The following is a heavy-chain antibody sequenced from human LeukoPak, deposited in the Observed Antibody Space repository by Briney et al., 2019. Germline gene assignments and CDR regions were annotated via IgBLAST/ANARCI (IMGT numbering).Heavy chain of an antibody. CDR1: GYTFTSYA. J-gene: IGHJ6*02. D-gene: IGHD6-13*01. CDR3: AREYSSSWYARYYGMDV. V-gene: IGHV1-3*01. CDR2: INAGNGNT. Sequence: GASVKVSCKASGYTFTSYAMHWARQAPGQRLEWMGWINAGNGNTKYSQKFQGRVTITRDTSASTAYMELSSLRSEDTAVYYCAREYSSSWYARYYGMDVWGQGTTVTVSS.